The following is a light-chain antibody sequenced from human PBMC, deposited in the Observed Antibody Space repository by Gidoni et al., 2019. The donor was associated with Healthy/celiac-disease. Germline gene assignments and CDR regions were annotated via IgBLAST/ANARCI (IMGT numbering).Light chain of an antibody. CDR1: QSVSSSY. Sequence: EIVLPQSPGTLSSSLGERATPACRARQSVSSSYLAWYQQKPGQAPRLLIYGASSRATGIPDRCSGSGSGTDFTINISRLEPEDFAVDYCQEYGSSERLTFGGGTKVEIK. CDR3: QEYGSSERLT. V-gene: IGKV3-20*01. J-gene: IGKJ4*01. CDR2: GAS.